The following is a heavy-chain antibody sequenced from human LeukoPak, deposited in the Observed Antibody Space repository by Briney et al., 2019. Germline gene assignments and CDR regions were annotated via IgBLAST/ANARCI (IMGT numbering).Heavy chain of an antibody. D-gene: IGHD6-19*01. V-gene: IGHV3-15*01. CDR1: GFTFSSYN. Sequence: GGSLRLSCAASGFTFSSYNMSWVRQAPGKGLEWVGRIKSKTDDGTTDYAAPVKGRFTISRDDSKNTLYLQMNSLKTEDTAVYYCTTSLPPIAVAGTRPSVPNAFDIWGQGTMVTVSS. J-gene: IGHJ3*02. CDR2: IKSKTDDGTT. CDR3: TTSLPPIAVAGTRPSVPNAFDI.